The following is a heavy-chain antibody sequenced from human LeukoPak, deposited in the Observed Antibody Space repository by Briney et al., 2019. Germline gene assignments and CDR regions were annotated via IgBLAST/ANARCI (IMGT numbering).Heavy chain of an antibody. CDR1: GGSFSGYY. Sequence: SETLSLTCAVYGGSFSGYYWSWIRQPPGKGLEWIGEINRSGTTNYNPSLKSRVTISVDTSKNQFSLKLSSVTAADTAVYYCARVRDNNSSSSPGVPYYFDYWGQGTLVTVSS. D-gene: IGHD6-6*01. CDR3: ARVRDNNSSSSPGVPYYFDY. V-gene: IGHV4-34*01. CDR2: INRSGTT. J-gene: IGHJ4*02.